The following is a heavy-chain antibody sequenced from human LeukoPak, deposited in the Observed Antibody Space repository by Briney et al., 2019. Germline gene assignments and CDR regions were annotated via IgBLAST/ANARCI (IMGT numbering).Heavy chain of an antibody. J-gene: IGHJ3*02. D-gene: IGHD3-22*01. Sequence: PAGGSLRLSCAASGFTVSSNYMSWVRQAPGKGLEWVSVIYSGGSTYYADSVKGRFTISRDNSKNTLYLQMNSLRAEDTAVYYCARDYYDSRGELDIWGQGTMVTVSS. CDR3: ARDYYDSRGELDI. V-gene: IGHV3-53*01. CDR2: IYSGGST. CDR1: GFTVSSNY.